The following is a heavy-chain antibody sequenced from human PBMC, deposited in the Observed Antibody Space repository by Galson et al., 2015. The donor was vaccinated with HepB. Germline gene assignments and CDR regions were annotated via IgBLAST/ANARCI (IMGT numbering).Heavy chain of an antibody. Sequence: SLRLSCAASGFTFSGSGIHWVRLASGKGLEWVGRISNRANNYATAYAASVRGRFTVSRDDSKNTAYLQMNSLKTEDTAVYYCTGPGYGSSWFLDYSHGMDIWGQGTTVIVS. CDR2: ISNRANNYAT. CDR3: TGPGYGSSWFLDYSHGMDI. CDR1: GFTFSGSG. V-gene: IGHV3-73*01. J-gene: IGHJ6*02. D-gene: IGHD6-13*01.